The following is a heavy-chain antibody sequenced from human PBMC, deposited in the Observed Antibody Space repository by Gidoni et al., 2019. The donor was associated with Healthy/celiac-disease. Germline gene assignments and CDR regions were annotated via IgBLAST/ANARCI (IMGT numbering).Heavy chain of an antibody. CDR2: IYHSGST. J-gene: IGHJ4*02. CDR3: ARAYYYDSSGYFENFDY. CDR1: GYSISSGYY. V-gene: IGHV4-38-2*02. D-gene: IGHD3-22*01. Sequence: QVQLQESGPGLVKPSETLSLTCTVSGYSISSGYYWGWIRQPPGKGLEWNGSIYHSGSTYYNPSLKSRVTISVDTSKNQFSLKLSSVTAADTAVYYCARAYYYDSSGYFENFDYWGQGTLVTVSS.